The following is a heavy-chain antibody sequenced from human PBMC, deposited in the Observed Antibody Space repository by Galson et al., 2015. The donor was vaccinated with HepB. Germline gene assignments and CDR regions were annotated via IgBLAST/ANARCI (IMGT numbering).Heavy chain of an antibody. CDR1: GFIFSSFA. J-gene: IGHJ4*02. V-gene: IGHV3-23*01. CDR2: ISASGGTT. CDR3: AKDPEQLVRLGYFDF. D-gene: IGHD6-6*01. Sequence: SLRLSCAVSGFIFSSFAMSWVRQAPGKGLEWVSSISASGGTTYYPDSVKGRFTLSRDNSKNTLYLQMNGLRADDTAIYYCAKDPEQLVRLGYFDFWGQGTLVTVSS.